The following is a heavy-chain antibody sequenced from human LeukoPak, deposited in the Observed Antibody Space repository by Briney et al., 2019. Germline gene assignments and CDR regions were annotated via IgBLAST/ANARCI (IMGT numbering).Heavy chain of an antibody. CDR2: ISSSSSYT. CDR1: GFIFTDYY. J-gene: IGHJ6*02. V-gene: IGHV3-11*06. D-gene: IGHD6-19*01. CDR3: ARDLTGGWYRYYYYGMDV. Sequence: PGGSLRLSCAASGFIFTDYYMSWIRQAPGKGLEWVSYISSSSSYTNYADSVKGRFTISRDNAKNSLYLQMNSLRAEDTAVYYCARDLTGGWYRYYYYGMDVWGQGTTVTVSS.